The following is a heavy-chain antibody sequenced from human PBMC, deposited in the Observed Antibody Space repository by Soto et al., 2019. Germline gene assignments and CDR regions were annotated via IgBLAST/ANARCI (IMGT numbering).Heavy chain of an antibody. CDR2: INPSGGST. CDR1: GYTFTSYY. V-gene: IGHV1-46*01. Sequence: QVQLVQSGAEVKKPGASVKVSCKASGYTFTSYYMHWVRHAPGQGLELVGIINPSGGSTSYAQKVQGRVIMTRDTSTSTVYMELSSLRSEDTVVYYCARDLLRVGALVYCMDVWGHGTTVTVSS. D-gene: IGHD3-16*01. CDR3: ARDLLRVGALVYCMDV. J-gene: IGHJ6*02.